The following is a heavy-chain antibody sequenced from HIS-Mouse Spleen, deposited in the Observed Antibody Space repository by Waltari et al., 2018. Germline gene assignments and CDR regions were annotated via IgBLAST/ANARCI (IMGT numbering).Heavy chain of an antibody. CDR3: ARLSQSHFDY. CDR1: GFTCSSYS. D-gene: IGHD3-16*02. CDR2: IRSSSSTI. J-gene: IGHJ4*02. V-gene: IGHV3-48*01. Sequence: EVQLVESGGGLVQPGGSLRLSCAASGFTCSSYSRNWVRQAPGKGMGWVSYIRSSSSTIYYAESVKGRFTISRDNAKNSLYLQMNSLRAEDTAVYYCARLSQSHFDYWGQGTLVTVSS.